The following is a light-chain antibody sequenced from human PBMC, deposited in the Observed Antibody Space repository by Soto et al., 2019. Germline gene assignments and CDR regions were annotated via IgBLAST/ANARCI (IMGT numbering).Light chain of an antibody. CDR1: SSDVGAYNS. J-gene: IGLJ3*02. Sequence: QSVLTQPASVSGSPGQSITISCTGTSSDVGAYNSVSWYQQHPGIAPKLIIYEVSNRPSGVSNRFSGSKSGNTASLTISGLQAEDETDYYCSSYTSASAWVFGGGT. V-gene: IGLV2-14*01. CDR2: EVS. CDR3: SSYTSASAWV.